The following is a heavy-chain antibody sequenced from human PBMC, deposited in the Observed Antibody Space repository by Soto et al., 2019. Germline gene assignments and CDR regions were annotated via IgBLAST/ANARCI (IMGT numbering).Heavy chain of an antibody. CDR2: IIPIFGTA. Sequence: QVQLVQSGAAVRKPGSSVKVSCQASGGTFSRHAISWVRQAPGQGLEWMGGIIPIFGTAKHAHKFLGRVRMIADESTSTVYMELSSLRSEDTAMYYCARGWGYDSNDYYYAYWGQGTLVIVSS. CDR1: GGTFSRHA. V-gene: IGHV1-69*01. D-gene: IGHD3-22*01. CDR3: ARGWGYDSNDYYYAY. J-gene: IGHJ4*02.